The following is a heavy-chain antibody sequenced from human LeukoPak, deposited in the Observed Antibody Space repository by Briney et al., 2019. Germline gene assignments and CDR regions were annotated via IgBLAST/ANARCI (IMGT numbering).Heavy chain of an antibody. V-gene: IGHV3-64*01. J-gene: IGHJ4*02. CDR2: ISIIGGST. D-gene: IGHD1-1*01. CDR3: ARGGTTFEH. CDR1: GFPFSIYA. Sequence: PRGSLRLSCAASGFPFSIYAMRWVRQAPGKGLEYGSAISIIGGSTYSGNSVKCRFTISRDNSKNTRYHQTGSPRAEDMAVYYWARGGTTFEHWGQGTLVTVSS.